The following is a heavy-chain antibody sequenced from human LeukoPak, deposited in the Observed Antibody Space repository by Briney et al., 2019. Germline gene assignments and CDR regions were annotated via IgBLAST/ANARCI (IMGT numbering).Heavy chain of an antibody. CDR2: INPNSGGT. CDR3: ARDSINSGYDPTFDY. D-gene: IGHD5-12*01. J-gene: IGHJ4*02. V-gene: IGHV1-2*02. Sequence: ASVKVSCRASGYTFTGYYMHWVRQAPGQGLEWMGWINPNSGGTNYAQKFQGRVTMIRDTSISTAYMELSRLRSDDTAVYYCARDSINSGYDPTFDYWGQGTLVTVSS. CDR1: GYTFTGYY.